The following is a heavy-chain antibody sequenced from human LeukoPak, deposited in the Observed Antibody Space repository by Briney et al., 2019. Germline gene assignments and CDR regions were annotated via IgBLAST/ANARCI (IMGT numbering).Heavy chain of an antibody. V-gene: IGHV3-48*03. CDR3: ARAIVGVTRYYYYYMDV. Sequence: GGSLRLSCAASGFTFSNYEMNWVRQAPGKGLGWVSYISRSGSTIYYADSVKGRFTISRDNAKNSLYLQMNSLGAEDTAVYYCARAIVGVTRYYYYYMDVWGNGTAVTISS. D-gene: IGHD1-26*01. CDR1: GFTFSNYE. J-gene: IGHJ6*03. CDR2: ISRSGSTI.